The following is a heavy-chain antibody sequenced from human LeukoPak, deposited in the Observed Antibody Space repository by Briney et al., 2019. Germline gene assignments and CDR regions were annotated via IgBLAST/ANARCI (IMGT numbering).Heavy chain of an antibody. CDR1: GFTFSSYW. CDR3: ARSGNAYYDYVWGSYRIDY. CDR2: INSDGSST. Sequence: GGPLRLSCAASGFTFSSYWMHWVRQAPGKGLVWVSRINSDGSSTSYADSVKGRFTISRDNAKNTLYLQMNSLRAEDTAVYYCARSGNAYYDYVWGSYRIDYWGQGTLVTVSS. V-gene: IGHV3-74*01. D-gene: IGHD3-16*02. J-gene: IGHJ4*02.